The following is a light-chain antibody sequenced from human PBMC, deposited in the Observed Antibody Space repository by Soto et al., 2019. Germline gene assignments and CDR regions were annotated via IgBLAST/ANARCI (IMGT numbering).Light chain of an antibody. J-gene: IGKJ1*01. CDR2: DAS. Sequence: EIVLTQSPATLSLSPGETATLSCRASQSVSSSLAWYQQKPGQAPRLLIYDASDRATGIPARFSGSGSGTDFTLTISSLEPEDFAVYYCQEYIQWPPGMFGPGTTVDIK. V-gene: IGKV3-11*01. CDR1: QSVSSS. CDR3: QEYIQWPPGM.